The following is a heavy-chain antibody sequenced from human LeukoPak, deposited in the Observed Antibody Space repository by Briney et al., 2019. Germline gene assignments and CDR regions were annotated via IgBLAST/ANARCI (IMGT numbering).Heavy chain of an antibody. CDR3: AKASRIIGTIDY. D-gene: IGHD1/OR15-1a*01. Sequence: GGSLRLSCAASGFTFSSYAMSWVRQAPGKGLEWVSAISGGGGSTNYADSVKGRFTVSRDNSKDTLYLLLNSLRAEETAVYYCAKASRIIGTIDYWGQGTLVTVSS. J-gene: IGHJ4*02. CDR1: GFTFSSYA. CDR2: ISGGGGST. V-gene: IGHV3-23*01.